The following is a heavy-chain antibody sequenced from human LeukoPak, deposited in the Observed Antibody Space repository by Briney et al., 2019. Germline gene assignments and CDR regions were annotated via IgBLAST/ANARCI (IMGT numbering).Heavy chain of an antibody. V-gene: IGHV3-23*01. D-gene: IGHD3-22*01. Sequence: GGSLRLSCAASGFTFSSYGMSWVRQAPGKGLGWVSAISGSGGSTYYADSVKGRFTISRDNSKNTLYLQMNSLRAEDTAVYYCARWYYYETSGLYYGSFDHWGQGTLVTVSS. J-gene: IGHJ5*02. CDR3: ARWYYYETSGLYYGSFDH. CDR1: GFTFSSYG. CDR2: ISGSGGST.